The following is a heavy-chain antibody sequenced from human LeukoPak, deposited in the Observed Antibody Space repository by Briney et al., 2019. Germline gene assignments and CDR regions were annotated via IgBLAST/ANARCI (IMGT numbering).Heavy chain of an antibody. CDR3: ARVVQGAIGSPYYGMDV. D-gene: IGHD2-2*01. CDR2: MSPNSDAT. CDR1: GYTFTVTGYY. Sequence: ASVKVSCKASGYTFTVTGYYIHWVRQAPGQGLEWMGWMSPNSDATNYAQKFEGRVTMTRDTSISTAYMDLSILRSDDTAVYYCARVVQGAIGSPYYGMDVWGQGTTVTVSS. V-gene: IGHV1-2*02. J-gene: IGHJ6*02.